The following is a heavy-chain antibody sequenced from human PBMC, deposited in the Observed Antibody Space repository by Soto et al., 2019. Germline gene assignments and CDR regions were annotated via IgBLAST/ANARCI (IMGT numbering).Heavy chain of an antibody. V-gene: IGHV1-46*01. CDR2: INPSGGST. J-gene: IGHJ6*02. CDR1: GYTFTSYY. CDR3: ARGGNIVVVVAATHYYYGMDV. Sequence: ASVKVSCKASGYTFTSYYMHWVRQAPGQGLEWMGIINPSGGSTSYAQKFQGRVTMTRDTSTSTVYMELSSLRSEDTAVYYCARGGNIVVVVAATHYYYGMDVWGQGTTVTVSS. D-gene: IGHD2-15*01.